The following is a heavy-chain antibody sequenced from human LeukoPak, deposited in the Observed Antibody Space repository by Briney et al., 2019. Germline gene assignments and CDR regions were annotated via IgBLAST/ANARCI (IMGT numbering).Heavy chain of an antibody. V-gene: IGHV4-4*09. J-gene: IGHJ4*02. CDR3: ARRAVAENYFDD. CDR2: IYSSGST. D-gene: IGHD6-19*01. Sequence: SETLSLACTVSVGSISGYYWSWIRQPPGKGLEWIGYIYSSGSTTYNSSLKSRVTISVDTSKNQFSLKLSSVTAADTAVYYCARRAVAENYFDDWGQGTLVTVSP. CDR1: VGSISGYY.